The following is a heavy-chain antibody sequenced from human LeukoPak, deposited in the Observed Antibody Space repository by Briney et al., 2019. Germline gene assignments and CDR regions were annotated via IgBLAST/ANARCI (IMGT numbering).Heavy chain of an antibody. CDR2: INPSGGST. CDR3: ARDRGGDYGDYPYWYFDL. Sequence: ASVKVSCKACGYTFPSYYMHWVRQAPGQGLEWMGIINPSGGSTSYAQKFQGRVTMTRDTSTSTVYMELSSLRSEDTAVYYCARDRGGDYGDYPYWYFDLWGRGTLVTVSS. J-gene: IGHJ2*01. V-gene: IGHV1-46*01. D-gene: IGHD4-17*01. CDR1: GYTFPSYY.